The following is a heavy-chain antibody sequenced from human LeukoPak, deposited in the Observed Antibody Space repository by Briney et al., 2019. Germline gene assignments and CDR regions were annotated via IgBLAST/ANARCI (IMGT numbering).Heavy chain of an antibody. CDR2: ISSSAGTI. CDR3: ARFVWNTAAFDY. CDR1: GFTFSSYE. Sequence: RGSLRLSCAASGFTFSSYEMNWVRQAPGKGLEWVSYISSSAGTIYYADSVKGRFTISRDSAKNSLYLQMNSLRGEDTAVYYSARFVWNTAAFDYWGPGTQVTVSS. J-gene: IGHJ4*02. D-gene: IGHD3-16*01. V-gene: IGHV3-48*03.